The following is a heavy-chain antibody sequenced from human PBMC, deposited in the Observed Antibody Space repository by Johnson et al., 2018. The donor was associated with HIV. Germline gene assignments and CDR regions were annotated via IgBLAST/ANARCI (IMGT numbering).Heavy chain of an antibody. V-gene: IGHV3-15*01. D-gene: IGHD2-2*03. J-gene: IGHJ3*02. CDR3: TRDAKLRPLDGPDDAFDI. CDR1: GFTFSSYG. Sequence: VHLVESGGGVVQPGRSLRLSCAASGFTFSSYGMHWVRQAPGKGLEWVGRIKSKTDGGTTDYAAPVKGRFTISRDDSKNTLYLQMNSLKTDDTAVYYCTRDAKLRPLDGPDDAFDIWGQGTMVTVSS. CDR2: IKSKTDGGTT.